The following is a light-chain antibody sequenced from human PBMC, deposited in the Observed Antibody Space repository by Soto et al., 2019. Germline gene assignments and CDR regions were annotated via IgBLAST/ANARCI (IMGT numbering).Light chain of an antibody. Sequence: VMTQSPATLSVSPGERATLSCRASQSLRSSLAWYQQKPGQAPRLLIYGASTRATGIPARFSGSGSGTDFTLTISRLEPEDFAVYYCQQYGSSPWTVGQGTKV. CDR3: QQYGSSPWT. CDR2: GAS. CDR1: QSLRSS. J-gene: IGKJ1*01. V-gene: IGKV3-20*01.